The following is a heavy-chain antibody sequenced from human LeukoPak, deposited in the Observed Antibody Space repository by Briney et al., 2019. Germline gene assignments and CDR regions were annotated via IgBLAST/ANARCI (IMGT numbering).Heavy chain of an antibody. CDR1: GFTLSSYA. J-gene: IGHJ4*02. CDR2: TSSSDAGT. Sequence: PGGSLRLSCAASGFTLSSYAMSWVRQAPGKGLEWVSATSSSDAGTYYAESVRGRFTISRDNSKNTLFLQMNSLRAEDAAVYYCAKDPSPYDFWSGYEDYWGQGTLVTVSS. CDR3: AKDPSPYDFWSGYEDY. D-gene: IGHD3-3*01. V-gene: IGHV3-23*01.